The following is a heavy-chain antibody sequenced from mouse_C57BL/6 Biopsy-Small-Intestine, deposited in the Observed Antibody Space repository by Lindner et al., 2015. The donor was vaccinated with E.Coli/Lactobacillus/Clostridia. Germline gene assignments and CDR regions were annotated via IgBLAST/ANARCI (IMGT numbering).Heavy chain of an antibody. CDR2: ISAYNGDT. CDR1: GYTFTTYG. CDR3: ARGSTDREQHLVT. D-gene: IGHD2-13*01. V-gene: IGHV1-74*01. Sequence: SVKVSCKASGYTFTTYGITWVRQAPGQGLEWMGWISAYNGDTNYAQKFQGRVTMTTDTSTRTAYMELRSLRSDDTAVYYCARGSTDREQHLVTWGQGTLVTVSS. J-gene: IGHJ4*01.